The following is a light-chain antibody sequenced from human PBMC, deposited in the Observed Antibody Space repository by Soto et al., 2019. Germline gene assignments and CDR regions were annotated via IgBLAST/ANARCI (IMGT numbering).Light chain of an antibody. V-gene: IGKV3-20*01. J-gene: IGKJ1*01. Sequence: EIVLTQSPGTLSLSPGERATLSCRASQSVSSNYLAWYQHKPGQAPRLLIYGASGRATGIPDRFSGSGSGTDFTLTISGLEPEDVAVYYCQQYGSSPTFGQGTKVDIK. CDR1: QSVSSNY. CDR2: GAS. CDR3: QQYGSSPT.